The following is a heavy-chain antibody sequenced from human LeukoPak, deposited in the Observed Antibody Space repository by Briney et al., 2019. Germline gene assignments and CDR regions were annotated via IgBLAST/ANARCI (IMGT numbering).Heavy chain of an antibody. CDR2: INTDGSST. V-gene: IGHV3-74*01. CDR3: ARVSMSEVDAFDI. Sequence: AGGSLRLSCAASGFTFSSYWMHWVRQAPGKGLVWVSRINTDGSSTSYADSVKGRFTISRDNAKNTLYLQMNSLRAEDTAVYYCARVSMSEVDAFDIWGQGTMVTVSS. J-gene: IGHJ3*02. CDR1: GFTFSSYW.